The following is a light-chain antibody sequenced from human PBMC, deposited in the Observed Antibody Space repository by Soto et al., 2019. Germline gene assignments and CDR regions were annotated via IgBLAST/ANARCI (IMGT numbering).Light chain of an antibody. V-gene: IGLV3-9*01. CDR2: RDF. J-gene: IGLJ2*01. CDR1: NIGNKN. Sequence: SYELTQPLSVSVALGQPARITCGGNNIGNKNVHWYQQRPGQAPVLVIYRDFNRPSGIPERFSGSNSVNTATLTISRAQAGDEADYYCQVWDSGTVVFGGGTKLTVL. CDR3: QVWDSGTVV.